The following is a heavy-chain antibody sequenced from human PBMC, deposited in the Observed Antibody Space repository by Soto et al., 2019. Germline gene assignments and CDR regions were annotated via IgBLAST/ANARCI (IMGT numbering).Heavy chain of an antibody. CDR2: IYYSGST. D-gene: IGHD3-3*01. Sequence: SETLSLTCTVSGGSISSGGYYWSWIRQPPGKGLEWIGYIYYSGSTNYNPSLKSRVTISVDTSKNQFSLKLSSVTAADTAVYYCARDFVDFWSPPDTNDAFDIWGQGTMVTVSS. CDR1: GGSISSGGYY. CDR3: ARDFVDFWSPPDTNDAFDI. J-gene: IGHJ3*02. V-gene: IGHV4-61*08.